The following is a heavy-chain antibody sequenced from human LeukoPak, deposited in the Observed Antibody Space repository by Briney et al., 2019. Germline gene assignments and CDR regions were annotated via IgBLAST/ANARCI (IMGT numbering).Heavy chain of an antibody. CDR1: GDSVSRNTAG. D-gene: IGHD4-17*01. CDR3: ARATYGSDYYYMDV. CDR2: TYYRSKWYN. Sequence: SQTLSLTCAISGDSVSRNTAGWNWIRQSPSRGLEWLGRTYYRSKWYNDFAPSVRNRITINPDTSKNQFSLQLNSVTPEDTAVYYCARATYGSDYYYMDVWGKGTTVTVSS. V-gene: IGHV6-1*01. J-gene: IGHJ6*03.